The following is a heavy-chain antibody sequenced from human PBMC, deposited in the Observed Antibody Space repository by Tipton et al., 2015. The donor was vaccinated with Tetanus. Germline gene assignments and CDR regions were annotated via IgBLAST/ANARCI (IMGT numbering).Heavy chain of an antibody. CDR1: GGSVSSGSYY. V-gene: IGHV4-61*01. J-gene: IGHJ5*02. Sequence: TLSLTCTVSGGSVSSGSYYWSWVRQPPGKGLEYIGYILYGKSTHYNPSLKSRLSISADPAKNQFSLRLTSVTAADTAVYYCARTADNWFDPWGQGTLVTVSS. CDR3: ARTADNWFDP. CDR2: ILYGKST. D-gene: IGHD2-21*02.